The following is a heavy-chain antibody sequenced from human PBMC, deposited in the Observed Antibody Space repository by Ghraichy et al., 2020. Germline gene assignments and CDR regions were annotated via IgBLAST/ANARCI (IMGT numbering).Heavy chain of an antibody. D-gene: IGHD6-19*01. CDR1: GFTFSSYW. CDR3: ARGSGWYYFDY. V-gene: IGHV3-74*01. J-gene: IGHJ4*02. Sequence: GGSLRLSCAASGFTFSSYWMHWVRQAPGKGLVWVSRINSDGSSTSYADSVKGRFTISRDNAKNTLYLQMNSLRAEDTAVYYCARGSGWYYFDYWGQGTLVTVSS. CDR2: INSDGSST.